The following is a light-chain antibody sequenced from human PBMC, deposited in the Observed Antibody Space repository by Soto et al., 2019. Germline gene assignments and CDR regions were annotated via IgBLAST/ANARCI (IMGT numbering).Light chain of an antibody. Sequence: QSALTQPASVSGSPGQSITISCTGPSSDVGGYNSVSWYQQHPGKAPKLMIYDVINRPSGVSNRFSGSKSGNTASLTTSGLLADVEADYYCGSYTSSSTPYVVFGGGTKLTVL. J-gene: IGLJ2*01. V-gene: IGLV2-14*01. CDR3: GSYTSSSTPYVV. CDR2: DVI. CDR1: SSDVGGYNS.